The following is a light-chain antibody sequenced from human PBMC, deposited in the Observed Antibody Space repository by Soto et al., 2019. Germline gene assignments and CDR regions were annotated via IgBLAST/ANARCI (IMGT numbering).Light chain of an antibody. J-gene: IGLJ2*01. CDR3: SSYAGSNNLV. V-gene: IGLV1-40*01. CDR2: GNN. Sequence: QPVLTQPPSVSGAPGQRVTISCTGSSSNIGAGYEVHWYQQLPGTAPKLLIYGNNNRPSGVPDRFSGSKSGTSASLAITGLQAEDEADYYCSSYAGSNNLVFGGGTQLTVL. CDR1: SSNIGAGYE.